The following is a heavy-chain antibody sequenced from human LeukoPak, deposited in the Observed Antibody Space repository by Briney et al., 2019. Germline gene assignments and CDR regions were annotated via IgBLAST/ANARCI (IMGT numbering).Heavy chain of an antibody. J-gene: IGHJ4*02. D-gene: IGHD3-22*01. Sequence: SETLSLTCTVSGGSISSYYWSWIRLPAGKGLEWIGRIYTSGSTNYNPSLKSRVTMSVDTSKNQFSLKLSSVTAADTAVYYCARDISSYYDSSGYYAPYFDYWGQGTLVTVSS. CDR2: IYTSGST. CDR1: GGSISSYY. V-gene: IGHV4-4*07. CDR3: ARDISSYYDSSGYYAPYFDY.